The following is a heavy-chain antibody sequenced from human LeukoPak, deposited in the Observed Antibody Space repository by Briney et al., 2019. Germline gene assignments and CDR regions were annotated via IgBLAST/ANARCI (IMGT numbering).Heavy chain of an antibody. V-gene: IGHV1-69*06. CDR1: GYTFTGYY. J-gene: IGHJ6*03. CDR2: IIPIFGTA. CDR3: ARSRGLPHYYYMDV. D-gene: IGHD5-18*01. Sequence: SVKVSCKASGYTFTGYYMHWVRQAPGQGLEWMGGIIPIFGTANYAQKFQGRVTITADKSTSTAYMELSSLRSEDTAVYYCARSRGLPHYYYMDVWGKGTTVTISS.